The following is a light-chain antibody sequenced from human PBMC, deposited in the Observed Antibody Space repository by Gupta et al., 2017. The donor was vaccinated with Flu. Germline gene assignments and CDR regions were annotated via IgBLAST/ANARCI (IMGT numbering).Light chain of an antibody. V-gene: IGKV3-15*01. CDR3: QQYNNWPLWT. CDR1: QSVSSN. CDR2: GAS. Sequence: ATLSVSPGERATLSCRASQSVSSNLAWYQQKPGQAPRLLIYGASTRATGIPARFSGSGSGTEFTLTISSLQSEDFAVYYCQQYNNWPLWTFGPGTKVEIK. J-gene: IGKJ1*01.